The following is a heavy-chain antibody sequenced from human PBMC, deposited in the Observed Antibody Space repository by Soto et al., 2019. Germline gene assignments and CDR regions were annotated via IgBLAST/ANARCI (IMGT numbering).Heavy chain of an antibody. CDR2: IYYSGRT. Sequence: QVQLQESGPGLVKPSQTLSLTCTVSGGSISSDDYYWSWIRQPPGKGLEWIGYIYYSGRTSYNPSLKSRVIISIDTSKNHFSLELSSVSAADTAVYYCARDRINSPDYFDYWGQGTLVTVSS. D-gene: IGHD1-1*01. V-gene: IGHV4-30-4*01. CDR3: ARDRINSPDYFDY. J-gene: IGHJ4*02. CDR1: GGSISSDDYY.